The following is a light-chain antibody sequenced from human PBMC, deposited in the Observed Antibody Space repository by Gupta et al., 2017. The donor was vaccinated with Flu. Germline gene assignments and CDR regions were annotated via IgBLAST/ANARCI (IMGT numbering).Light chain of an antibody. Sequence: SITISCTGTSGDVGAYNYVSWYQQHPGKAPKLMMYDVTNRPSGVSTRFSGSKSGNTASLTISGRQAEDEADYYCTSYSTSSASVFGTVTTLTVL. CDR1: SGDVGAYNY. CDR3: TSYSTSSASV. J-gene: IGLJ1*01. V-gene: IGLV2-14*03. CDR2: DVT.